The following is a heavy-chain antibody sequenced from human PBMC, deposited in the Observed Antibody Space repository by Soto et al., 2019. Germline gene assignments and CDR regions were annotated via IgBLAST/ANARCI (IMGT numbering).Heavy chain of an antibody. CDR1: AASFSKYY. Sequence: PSETLSLTCTVSAASFSKYYWTWIRQPPGKGLEWIGYVYFNGNTNYNPSLKRRVSISIDTSKNQISLTLNSVTAADTAVYYCANVTFGGVVLAHWGQGTLVTVSS. CDR3: ANVTFGGVVLAH. V-gene: IGHV4-59*01. D-gene: IGHD3-16*01. J-gene: IGHJ4*02. CDR2: VYFNGNT.